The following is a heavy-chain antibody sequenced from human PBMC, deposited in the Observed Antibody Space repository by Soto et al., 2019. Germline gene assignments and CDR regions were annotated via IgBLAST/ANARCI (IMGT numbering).Heavy chain of an antibody. D-gene: IGHD3-9*01. V-gene: IGHV4-31*03. CDR3: ARLEGLATISYYFDF. CDR2: IYYSGST. CDR1: GGSISSGGYY. Sequence: SETLSLTCTVSGGSISSGGYYWSWIRQHPGKGLEWIGYIYYSGSTYYNPSLQSRVTISVDKSKNQFSLKLNSVTAADSAVYFCARLEGLATISYYFDFWGPGALVTVSS. J-gene: IGHJ4*02.